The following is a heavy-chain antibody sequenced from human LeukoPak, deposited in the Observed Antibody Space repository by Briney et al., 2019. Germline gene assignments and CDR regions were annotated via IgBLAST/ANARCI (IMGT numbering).Heavy chain of an antibody. CDR1: GGSMSSNY. CDR3: ARCSYYGAGNSPFDL. Sequence: SETLSLTCTVSGGSMSSNYWNWIRQPAGKGLEWIGRIYTSGSTNYNPSLKSRITMSIDTSKNQFSLKLRSVTAADTAVYFCARCSYYGAGNSPFDLWGQGTLVTASP. D-gene: IGHD3-10*01. J-gene: IGHJ4*02. V-gene: IGHV4-4*07. CDR2: IYTSGST.